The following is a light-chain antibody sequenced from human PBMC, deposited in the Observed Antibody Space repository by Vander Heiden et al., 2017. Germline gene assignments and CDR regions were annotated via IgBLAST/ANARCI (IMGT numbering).Light chain of an antibody. J-gene: IGKJ2*01. V-gene: IGKV2-28*01. CDR3: MQALQTPYT. CDR2: WGS. CDR1: QSLLHRNGYNY. Sequence: DIVVTQSPLSLPVTPGEPASISCRSSQSLLHRNGYNYFHWFLQKPGQSLQLLIYWGSNRASGVPDRFSGSGSGRYFTLQISRVEAEDVGVYYCMQALQTPYTFGQGTKLVIK.